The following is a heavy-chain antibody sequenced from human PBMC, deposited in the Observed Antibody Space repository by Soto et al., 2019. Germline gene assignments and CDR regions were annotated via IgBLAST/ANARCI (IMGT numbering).Heavy chain of an antibody. CDR2: INPYNANT. Sequence: ASVKVSCKTSVSTFTNHGINWVRHAPVQGLELMGWINPYNANTNYAQKLQGRVTMTTDTSTTTAYMDLRSLTSDDTAVYYCARDRVAGIWGDAFDIWGQGKVVTVSS. CDR3: ARDRVAGIWGDAFDI. J-gene: IGHJ3*02. D-gene: IGHD3-16*01. CDR1: VSTFTNHG. V-gene: IGHV1-18*01.